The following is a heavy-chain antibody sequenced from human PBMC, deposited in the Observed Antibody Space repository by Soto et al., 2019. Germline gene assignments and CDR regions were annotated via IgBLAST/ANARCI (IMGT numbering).Heavy chain of an antibody. V-gene: IGHV3-48*01. CDR1: GFVLSSYS. D-gene: IGHD5-18*01. J-gene: IGHJ4*02. Sequence: EVQLVESGGGLVQPGGSLRLSCAVSGFVLSSYSMSWVRQAPGKGLEWVSYIGTGTRTRYYADSVKGRFTISRDNGKNSLFLQMNSLRAEDTALYYCARSYSYGFGYWGQGTLVTVSS. CDR2: IGTGTRTR. CDR3: ARSYSYGFGY.